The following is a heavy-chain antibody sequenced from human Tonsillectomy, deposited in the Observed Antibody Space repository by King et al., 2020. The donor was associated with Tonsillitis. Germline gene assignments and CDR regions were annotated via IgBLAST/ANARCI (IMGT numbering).Heavy chain of an antibody. V-gene: IGHV3-30-3*01. CDR2: ISDDGSNK. CDR3: ARDLLVLELTEDLLDY. Sequence: QVQLVESGGGVVQPGRSQRLSCAASGFTFNIYAIHWVRQAPGKGLEWVAVISDDGSNKNYADSVKGRFTISRDNSRNTVYLQMNSLRAEDTAVYYCARDLLVLELTEDLLDYWGQGILVTVSS. J-gene: IGHJ4*02. CDR1: GFTFNIYA. D-gene: IGHD7-27*01.